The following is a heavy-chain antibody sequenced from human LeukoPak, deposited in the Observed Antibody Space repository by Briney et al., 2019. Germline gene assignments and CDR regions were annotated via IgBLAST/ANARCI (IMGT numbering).Heavy chain of an antibody. CDR1: GYTFTSCD. CDR2: MNPNSGNT. D-gene: IGHD2-15*01. Sequence: ASVKVSCKASGYTFTSCDINWVRQATGQGLEWMGWMNPNSGNTGYAQKFQGRVTMTRNTSISTAYMELSSLRSEDTAVYYCARGRTRYCSGGSCYSLNWFDPWGQGTLVTVSS. V-gene: IGHV1-8*01. CDR3: ARGRTRYCSGGSCYSLNWFDP. J-gene: IGHJ5*02.